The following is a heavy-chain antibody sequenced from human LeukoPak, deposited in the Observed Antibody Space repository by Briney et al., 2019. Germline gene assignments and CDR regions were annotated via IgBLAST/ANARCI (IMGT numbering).Heavy chain of an antibody. CDR1: GFTFSSYE. J-gene: IGHJ4*02. CDR2: ISSSGSTI. V-gene: IGHV3-48*03. CDR3: ARDILIGYCSGSSCHHQY. D-gene: IGHD2-15*01. Sequence: GGSLRLSCAASGFTFSSYEMNWVRQAPGKGLEWVSYISSSGSTIYYADSVKGRFTISRDNAKNSLYLQMNSLRAEDTAVYYCARDILIGYCSGSSCHHQYWGQGTLVTVSS.